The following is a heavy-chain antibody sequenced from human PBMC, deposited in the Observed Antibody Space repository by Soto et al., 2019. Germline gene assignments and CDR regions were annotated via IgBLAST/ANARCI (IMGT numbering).Heavy chain of an antibody. CDR3: AKRGSGSYFDY. CDR1: GFTFSSYW. D-gene: IGHD1-26*01. V-gene: IGHV3-74*01. Sequence: GGSLRLSCAASGFTFSSYWMHWVRQAPGKGLVRVSRINSDGSSTSYADSVKGRFTISRDNAKNTLYLQMNSLRAEDTAVYYCAKRGSGSYFDYWGQGTLVTVSS. J-gene: IGHJ4*02. CDR2: INSDGSST.